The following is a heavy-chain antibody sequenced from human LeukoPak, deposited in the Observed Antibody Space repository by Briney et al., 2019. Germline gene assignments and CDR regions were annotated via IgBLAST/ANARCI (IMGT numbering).Heavy chain of an antibody. CDR2: IKQDGSEK. J-gene: IGHJ4*02. CDR1: GFTFSNYW. Sequence: GGSLRLSCAASGFTFSNYWMSWVRQAPGKGLEWVANIKQDGSEKYYVDSVKGRFTISRDNAKNSVYLQMNSLRGEDTAVYYCASTGSGWGQGTLVTVCS. CDR3: ASTGSG. D-gene: IGHD3-10*01. V-gene: IGHV3-7*01.